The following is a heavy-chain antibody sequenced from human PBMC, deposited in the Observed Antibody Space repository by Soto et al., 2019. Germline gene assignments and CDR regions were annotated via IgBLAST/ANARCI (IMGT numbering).Heavy chain of an antibody. V-gene: IGHV4-4*02. Sequence: QVQLQESGPGLVKPSGTLSLTCAVSGGSISSINWWSWVRQPPGKGLEWIGEIYHSGSTNYNPSLRSRLSIPVNXSKNQFSLKLSSVTAADTAVYYCAGIAAAGTRFDSWGQGTLVTVSS. D-gene: IGHD6-13*01. J-gene: IGHJ4*02. CDR1: GGSISSINW. CDR2: IYHSGST. CDR3: AGIAAAGTRFDS.